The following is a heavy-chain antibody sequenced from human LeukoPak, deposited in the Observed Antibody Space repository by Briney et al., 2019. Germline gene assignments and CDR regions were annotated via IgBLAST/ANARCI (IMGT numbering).Heavy chain of an antibody. CDR1: GGPFRSGDNS. CDR2: IFSSGST. J-gene: IGHJ6*02. D-gene: IGHD4-11*01. Sequence: SETLSLTCTVSGGPFRSGDNSWNWIRQHPGKGLGWIGYIFSSGSTSYNPSLTSRVTMSVDTSKNQFSLKLSSVTAADTAIYYCARDHTETSSLNFRNYYYYGMDIWGQGTTVIVSS. V-gene: IGHV4-31*03. CDR3: ARDHTETSSLNFRNYYYYGMDI.